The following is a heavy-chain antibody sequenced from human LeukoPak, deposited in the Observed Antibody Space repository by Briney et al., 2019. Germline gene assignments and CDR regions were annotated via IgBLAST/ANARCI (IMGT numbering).Heavy chain of an antibody. V-gene: IGHV3-9*01. CDR3: AKGLSGSYENWFDP. J-gene: IGHJ5*02. D-gene: IGHD3-10*01. Sequence: PGRSLRLSCAASGFTFDDYAMHWVRQAPGKGLEWVSGISWNSGSIGYADSVKGRFTISRDNAKNSLYLQMNSLRAEDTALYYCAKGLSGSYENWFDPWGQGTLVTVSS. CDR2: ISWNSGSI. CDR1: GFTFDDYA.